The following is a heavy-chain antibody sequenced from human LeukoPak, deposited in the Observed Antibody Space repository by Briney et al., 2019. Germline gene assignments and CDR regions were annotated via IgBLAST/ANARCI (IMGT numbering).Heavy chain of an antibody. V-gene: IGHV5-51*01. Sequence: GESLKISCKGSRYNFTNYWIGWVRQMPGKGLEWMGIIYPGDSDTRYSPSFQGQVTISADKSSSTTYLQWSSLKASDSAMYYCARLGYCSSTSCKRGGFDYWGQGTQVTVSS. J-gene: IGHJ4*02. CDR2: IYPGDSDT. CDR1: RYNFTNYW. D-gene: IGHD2-2*03. CDR3: ARLGYCSSTSCKRGGFDY.